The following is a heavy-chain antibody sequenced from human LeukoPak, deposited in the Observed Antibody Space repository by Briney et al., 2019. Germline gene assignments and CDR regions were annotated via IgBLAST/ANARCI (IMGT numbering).Heavy chain of an antibody. CDR3: ARDIRVDTVTTEHTDY. Sequence: PGGSLRLSCAASGFTFSSYAMHWVRQAPGKGLEWVAVISYDGSNKYYADSVKGRFTISRDNSKNTLYLQMNSLRAEDTAVYYCARDIRVDTVTTEHTDYWGQGTLVTVSS. J-gene: IGHJ4*02. CDR2: ISYDGSNK. CDR1: GFTFSSYA. D-gene: IGHD4-17*01. V-gene: IGHV3-30-3*01.